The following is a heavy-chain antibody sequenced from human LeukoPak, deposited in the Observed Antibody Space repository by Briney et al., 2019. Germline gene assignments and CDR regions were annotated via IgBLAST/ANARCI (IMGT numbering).Heavy chain of an antibody. J-gene: IGHJ4*02. CDR3: ARHLMYEDYFGRSAFDF. V-gene: IGHV3-48*02. D-gene: IGHD3-10*01. CDR2: ISTSGTRK. Sequence: AGGSLRLSCAGSGFTFNYSMHWVRQAPGKGLEWLSYISTSGTRKYYTHSVQGRFSISRDNAKNSLHLQMNSLRDEDTAIYYCARHLMYEDYFGRSAFDFWGQGTLVTVSS. CDR1: GFTFNYS.